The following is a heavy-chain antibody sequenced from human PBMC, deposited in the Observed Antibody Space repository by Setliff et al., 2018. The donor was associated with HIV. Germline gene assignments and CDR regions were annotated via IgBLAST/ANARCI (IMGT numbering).Heavy chain of an antibody. CDR2: IRSDGSNR. CDR1: GFTFNSFA. D-gene: IGHD6-25*01. V-gene: IGHV3-33*08. Sequence: PGGSLRLSCTASGFTFNSFAMHWIRQAPGKGLEWVAVIRSDGSNRDYADSVKGRFAISRDNSKNTLYLQMDNLRAEDTAVYYCARDFQGLQAGWFGPWGQGVQVTVSS. J-gene: IGHJ5*02. CDR3: ARDFQGLQAGWFGP.